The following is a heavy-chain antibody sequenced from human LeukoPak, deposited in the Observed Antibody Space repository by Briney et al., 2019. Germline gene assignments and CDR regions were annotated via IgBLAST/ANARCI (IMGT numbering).Heavy chain of an antibody. V-gene: IGHV4-59*01. J-gene: IGHJ3*02. CDR3: ARTNAFDI. CDR2: IYYSGST. Sequence: SETLSLTRTVSGGSISPYHWSWIRQPPGKGLEWIGYIYYSGSTNYSPSLKSRVTISVDTSKNQFSLRLSSVTAADTAVYYCARTNAFDIWGQGTMVTVSS. CDR1: GGSISPYH.